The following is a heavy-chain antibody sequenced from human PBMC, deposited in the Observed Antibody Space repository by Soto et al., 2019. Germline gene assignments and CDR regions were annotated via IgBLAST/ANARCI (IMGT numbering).Heavy chain of an antibody. D-gene: IGHD3-3*01. J-gene: IGHJ4*02. Sequence: EAQLVESGGCLVQPGGSLRLSCAASGFAFGSYAMNWVRQAPGKGLEWVSAVTSGGTTYYADSMGGRFTISRDNSKNTLYLQMNSLRAEDTAVYYCATELRYLEWFTRPDYWGQGTLVTVSS. CDR1: GFAFGSYA. V-gene: IGHV3-23*04. CDR2: VTSGGTT. CDR3: ATELRYLEWFTRPDY.